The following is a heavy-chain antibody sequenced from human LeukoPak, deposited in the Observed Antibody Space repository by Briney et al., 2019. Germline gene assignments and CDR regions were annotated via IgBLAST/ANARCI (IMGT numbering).Heavy chain of an antibody. Sequence: PGRSLRLSCAASGFTFSHYGMHWVRQAPGKGLEWVAVISYDGSNKYYADSVKGRFTISRDNSKNTLYLQMNSLRAEDTAVYYCAKDRGGSYWYYYYGMDVWGQGTTVTVSS. J-gene: IGHJ6*02. D-gene: IGHD1-26*01. CDR3: AKDRGGSYWYYYYGMDV. CDR1: GFTFSHYG. CDR2: ISYDGSNK. V-gene: IGHV3-30*18.